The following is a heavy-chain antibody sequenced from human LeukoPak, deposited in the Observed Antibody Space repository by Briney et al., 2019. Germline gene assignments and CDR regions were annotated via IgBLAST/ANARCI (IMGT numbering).Heavy chain of an antibody. CDR2: IYYSGST. D-gene: IGHD1-26*01. CDR1: GGSIRSYY. J-gene: IGHJ5*02. CDR3: ARVDSGSYYGFDP. Sequence: SESLSLTCTVSGGSIRSYYWGWIRQPPGKGLEWIGYIYYSGSTNYNPSLKGRVTISVDTSKNQFSLNLSSVTAADTAVYYCARVDSGSYYGFDPWGQGTLVTVSS. V-gene: IGHV4-59*01.